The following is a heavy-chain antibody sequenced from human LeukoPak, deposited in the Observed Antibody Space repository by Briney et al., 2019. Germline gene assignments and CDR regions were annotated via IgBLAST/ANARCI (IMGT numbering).Heavy chain of an antibody. CDR2: IYSGGST. J-gene: IGHJ4*02. CDR3: ARLPKYYCDSSGYYYDDY. CDR1: GFTVSSTY. D-gene: IGHD3-22*01. Sequence: PGGSLRLSCAASGFTVSSTYMSWVRQAPGKGRECVSFIYSGGSTYYADSVKGRFTISRDNSKNTLYLQMNSLRAEDTAVYYCARLPKYYCDSSGYYYDDYWGQGTLVSVSS. V-gene: IGHV3-66*01.